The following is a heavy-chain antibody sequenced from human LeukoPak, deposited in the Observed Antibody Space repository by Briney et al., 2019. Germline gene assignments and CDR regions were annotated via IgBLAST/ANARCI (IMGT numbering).Heavy chain of an antibody. Sequence: SETLSLTCTVSGGSISSGAYYWGWIRQPPGKGLEWIGTIYYIGNTYYNSSLQSRVTISVDTSKNQFSLKLTSVTAADTAVYFCARGDYVWGSWDYWGQGTLVTVSS. D-gene: IGHD3-16*01. V-gene: IGHV4-39*07. CDR1: GGSISSGAYY. CDR3: ARGDYVWGSWDY. J-gene: IGHJ4*02. CDR2: IYYIGNT.